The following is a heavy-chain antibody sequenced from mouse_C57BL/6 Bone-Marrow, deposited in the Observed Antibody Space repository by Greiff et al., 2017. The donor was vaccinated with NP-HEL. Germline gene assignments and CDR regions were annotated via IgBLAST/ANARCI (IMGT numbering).Heavy chain of an antibody. CDR3: ARYYSNSYYYAMDY. V-gene: IGHV1-69*01. CDR2: IDPSDSYT. D-gene: IGHD2-5*01. CDR1: TSYW. Sequence: VQLQQPGAELVMPGASVKLSFTSYWMHWVKQRPGQGLEWIGEIDPSDSYTNYNQKFKGKSTLTVDKSSSTAYMQLSSLTSEDSAVYYCARYYSNSYYYAMDYWGKGTSVTVSS. J-gene: IGHJ4*01.